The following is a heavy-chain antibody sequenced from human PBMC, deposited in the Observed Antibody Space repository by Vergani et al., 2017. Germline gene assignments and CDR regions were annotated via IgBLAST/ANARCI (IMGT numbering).Heavy chain of an antibody. CDR2: ISSSGSTI. CDR1: GFTFSSYE. V-gene: IGHV3-48*03. Sequence: EVQLVESGGGLVQPGGSLRLSCAASGFTFSSYEMNWVRQAPGKGLEWVSYISSSGSTIYYADSVKGRFTISRDNVKNSLYLQMNSLRAEDTAVYYCARDCYRHFDYWGQGTLVTVSS. D-gene: IGHD2-15*01. J-gene: IGHJ4*02. CDR3: ARDCYRHFDY.